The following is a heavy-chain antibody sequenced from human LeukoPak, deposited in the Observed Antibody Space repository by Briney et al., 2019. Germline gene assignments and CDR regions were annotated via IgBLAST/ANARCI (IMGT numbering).Heavy chain of an antibody. D-gene: IGHD6-19*01. J-gene: IGHJ4*02. Sequence: PGRSLRLSCAASGFTFSSYAMHWVRQAPGKGLEWVAVISYDGSNKYYADSVKGRFTISRDNSKNTLYLQMNSLRAEDTAVYYCARKNIAVAGTPPYYFDYWGQGTLVTVSS. V-gene: IGHV3-30-3*01. CDR1: GFTFSSYA. CDR2: ISYDGSNK. CDR3: ARKNIAVAGTPPYYFDY.